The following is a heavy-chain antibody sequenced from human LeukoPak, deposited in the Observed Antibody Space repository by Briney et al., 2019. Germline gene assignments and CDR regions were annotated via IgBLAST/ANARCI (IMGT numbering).Heavy chain of an antibody. V-gene: IGHV1-46*01. CDR1: GYTFTSYY. D-gene: IGHD3-9*01. Sequence: GASVKVSCKASGYTFTSYYMHWVRQAPGQGLEWMGIINPSGGSTSYAQKFQGRVTMTRDTSTSTVYMELSSLRSEDTAVYYCARDHAPEMYYDILTGFDPWGQGTLVTVSS. J-gene: IGHJ5*02. CDR2: INPSGGST. CDR3: ARDHAPEMYYDILTGFDP.